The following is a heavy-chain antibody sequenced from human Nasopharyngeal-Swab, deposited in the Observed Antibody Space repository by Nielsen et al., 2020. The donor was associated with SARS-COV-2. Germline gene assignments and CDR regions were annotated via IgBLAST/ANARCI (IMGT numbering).Heavy chain of an antibody. CDR3: ARGRRGVTIFGVVIEDAFDI. J-gene: IGHJ3*02. CDR2: IYYSGST. V-gene: IGHV4-59*01. D-gene: IGHD3-3*01. CDR1: GGSISSYY. Sequence: SETLSLTCTVSGGSISSYYWSWIRQPPGKGLEWIGYIYYSGSTNYNPSLKSRVTISVDTSKNQFSLKLSSVTAADTAVHYCARGRRGVTIFGVVIEDAFDIWGQGTMVTVSS.